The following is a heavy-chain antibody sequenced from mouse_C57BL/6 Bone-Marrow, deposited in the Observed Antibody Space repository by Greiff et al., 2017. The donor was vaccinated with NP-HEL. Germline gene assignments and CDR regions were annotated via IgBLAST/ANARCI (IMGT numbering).Heavy chain of an antibody. Sequence: VQLQQPGAELVRPGTSVKLSCKASGYTFTSYWMHWVKQRPGQGLEWIGVIDPSDSYTNYNQKFKGKATLTVDTSSSTAYMQLSSLTSEDSAVYYCAMNRYFDYWGQGTTLTVSS. CDR1: GYTFTSYW. CDR3: AMNRYFDY. J-gene: IGHJ2*01. CDR2: IDPSDSYT. V-gene: IGHV1-59*01.